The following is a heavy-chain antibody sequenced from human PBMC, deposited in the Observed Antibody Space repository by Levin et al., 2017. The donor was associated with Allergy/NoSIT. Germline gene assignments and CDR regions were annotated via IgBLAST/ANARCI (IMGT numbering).Heavy chain of an antibody. CDR3: ALRTTTHAFDI. CDR2: IYWDDDK. D-gene: IGHD4-17*01. Sequence: QTLTLTCTFSGFSLSTSGVGVGWIRQPPGKALEWLALIYWDDDKRYSPSLKSRLTITKDTSKNQVVLTMTNMDPVDTATYYCALRTTTHAFDIWGQGTMVTVSS. V-gene: IGHV2-5*02. J-gene: IGHJ3*02. CDR1: GFSLSTSGVG.